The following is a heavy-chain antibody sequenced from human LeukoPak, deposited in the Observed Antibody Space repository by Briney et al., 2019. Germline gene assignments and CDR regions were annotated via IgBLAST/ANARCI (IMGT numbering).Heavy chain of an antibody. V-gene: IGHV3-23*01. CDR3: AKALTGKNWFDP. CDR2: ISGSGGST. D-gene: IGHD3-9*01. J-gene: IGHJ5*02. CDR1: VFTFSSYS. Sequence: GGSLRLSCAASVFTFSSYSMTWVRQAPGKGQEWVSGISGSGGSTYYADSVKGRFTISRDNSKSTLFLQMNSLRAEDTAVYYCAKALTGKNWFDPWGQGTLVSVSS.